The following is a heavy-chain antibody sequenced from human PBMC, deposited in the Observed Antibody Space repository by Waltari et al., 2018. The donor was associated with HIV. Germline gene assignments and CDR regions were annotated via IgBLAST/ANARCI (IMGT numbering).Heavy chain of an antibody. CDR1: GYTFTSYD. J-gene: IGHJ5*02. V-gene: IGHV1-8*01. D-gene: IGHD3-10*01. Sequence: QVQLVQSGAEVKKPGASVKVSCKASGYTFTSYDINWVRQATGQGLEWMGWMNPNSGNTGYSQKFQGRVTMTRNTSISTAYMELSSLRSEDTAVYYCARARSTMVRGVPNRFDPWGQRTLVTVSS. CDR2: MNPNSGNT. CDR3: ARARSTMVRGVPNRFDP.